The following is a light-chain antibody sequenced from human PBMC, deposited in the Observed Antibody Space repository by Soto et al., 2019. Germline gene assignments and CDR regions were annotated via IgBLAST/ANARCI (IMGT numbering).Light chain of an antibody. J-gene: IGKJ1*01. CDR1: QTVNSR. CDR2: HTS. CDR3: QQYNDWPT. Sequence: EIVLTQSPATLSSSPGERATLSCRASQTVNSRLAWYQHKPGQAPRLLIYHTSNRATGIPARFSGSGSGTDFTLTISSLEPEDFAVYFCQQYNDWPTFGQGTKVDIK. V-gene: IGKV3-11*01.